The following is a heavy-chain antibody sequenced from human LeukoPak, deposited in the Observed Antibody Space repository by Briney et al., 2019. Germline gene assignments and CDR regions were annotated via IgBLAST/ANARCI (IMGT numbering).Heavy chain of an antibody. V-gene: IGHV3-30-3*02. CDR3: TKYRSGNFDYYPDLDS. Sequence: PGGSLRLSCAASGFIFSNYAMGWVRQAPGKGLEWVAVISYDGSNKYYAGSVRGRFTISRDNSKNTLYLQMNSLRTEDTAIYYCTKYRSGNFDYYPDLDSWGQGILVTVSS. D-gene: IGHD3-9*01. CDR1: GFIFSNYA. CDR2: ISYDGSNK. J-gene: IGHJ4*02.